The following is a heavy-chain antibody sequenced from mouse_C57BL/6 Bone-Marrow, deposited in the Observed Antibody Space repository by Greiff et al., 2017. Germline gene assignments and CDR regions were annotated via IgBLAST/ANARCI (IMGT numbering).Heavy chain of an antibody. V-gene: IGHV5-4*03. J-gene: IGHJ4*01. D-gene: IGHD4-1*01. CDR1: GFTFSSYA. CDR3: ARLNWDYAMDY. CDR2: ISDGGSYT. Sequence: DVMLVESGGGLVKPGGSLKLSCAASGFTFSSYAMSWVRQTPEKRLEWVATISDGGSYTYYPDNVKGRFTISRDNAKNNLYLQMSHLKSEDTAMXYCARLNWDYAMDYWGQGTSVTVSS.